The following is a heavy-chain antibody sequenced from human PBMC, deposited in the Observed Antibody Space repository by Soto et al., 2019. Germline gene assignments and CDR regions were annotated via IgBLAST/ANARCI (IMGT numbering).Heavy chain of an antibody. Sequence: QVQLQESGPGLVKPSETLSLTCTVSGDSIRSYYWGWIRQPPGKTLEWIGYMYYSGSTSYNPSLKSRVTISVDTPKTQFSLKLSSVTPADTAVYFCARVNTVRDSAFDIWGHGTKVIVSS. J-gene: IGHJ3*02. CDR2: MYYSGST. D-gene: IGHD3-16*02. CDR1: GDSIRSYY. CDR3: ARVNTVRDSAFDI. V-gene: IGHV4-59*01.